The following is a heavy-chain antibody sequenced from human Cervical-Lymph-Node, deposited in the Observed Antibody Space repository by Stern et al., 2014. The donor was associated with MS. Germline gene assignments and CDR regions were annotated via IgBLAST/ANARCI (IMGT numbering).Heavy chain of an antibody. J-gene: IGHJ4*02. CDR1: GYRFSTFS. D-gene: IGHD3-16*02. V-gene: IGHV1-2*06. CDR3: ARIYCSGDECYHSFDT. CDR2: IDPGSCAT. Sequence: QMQLVQSGAEVKKPGASVKVSCKASGYRFSTFSLHWLRQAPGQGLQWMGRIDPGSCATNSSQPFQGRLTMTRDRSITTAYLELSGLRSDDTAVYYCARIYCSGDECYHSFDTWGQGTLVTVSS.